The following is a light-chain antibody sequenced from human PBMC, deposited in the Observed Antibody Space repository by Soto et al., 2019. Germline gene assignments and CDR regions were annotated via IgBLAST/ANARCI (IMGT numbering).Light chain of an antibody. J-gene: IGKJ5*01. Sequence: ETVMTQSPGTLAVSPGESATLSWRASEGVSTNLAWYQQKPGQTPRLLIYGASTGATGIPDRFSGSGSGTEFTLTISSLQSEDFALYYYQQYNNSPPAVGQGTGLEIK. CDR2: GAS. CDR1: EGVSTN. CDR3: QQYNNSPPA. V-gene: IGKV3-15*01.